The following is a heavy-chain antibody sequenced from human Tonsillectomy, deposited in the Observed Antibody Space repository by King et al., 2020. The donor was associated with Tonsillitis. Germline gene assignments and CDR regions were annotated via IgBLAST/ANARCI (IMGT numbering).Heavy chain of an antibody. D-gene: IGHD6-13*01. J-gene: IGHJ6*02. Sequence: DVQLVESGGGLVQPGGSLRLSCAASGFTFSSYAMSWVRQAPGKGLEWVSAISGSGGSTYYADSVKGRFTISRDNSKNTLYLQMNSLRAEDTAVYYCAKAAGKQLPPWYYYGMDVWGQGTTVTVSS. V-gene: IGHV3-23*04. CDR3: AKAAGKQLPPWYYYGMDV. CDR1: GFTFSSYA. CDR2: ISGSGGST.